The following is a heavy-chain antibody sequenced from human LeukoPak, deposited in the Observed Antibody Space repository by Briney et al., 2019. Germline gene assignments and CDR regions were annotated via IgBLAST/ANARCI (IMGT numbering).Heavy chain of an antibody. V-gene: IGHV1-24*01. CDR2: FDPEDGET. CDR1: GYTLTELS. J-gene: IGHJ4*02. D-gene: IGHD1-7*01. CDR3: ATVPTAWELQVGYFDY. Sequence: ASVKVSCKVSGYTLTELSIHWVRQAPGKGLEWMGGFDPEDGETIYSQKFQGRLTMTEDTSTDTAYMELSSLRSEDTAVYYCATVPTAWELQVGYFDYWGQGTLVTVSS.